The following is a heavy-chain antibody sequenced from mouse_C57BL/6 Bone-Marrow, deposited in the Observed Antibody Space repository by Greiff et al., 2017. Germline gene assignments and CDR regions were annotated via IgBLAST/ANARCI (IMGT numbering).Heavy chain of an antibody. Sequence: DVMLVESGGGLVQPGGSLSLSCAASGFTFTDYYMSWVRQPPGKALEWLGFIRNKANGYTTEYSASVKGRFTISRDNSQSILYLQMNALRAEDSATYYCARWVVTSYWYFDVWGTGTTVTVSS. CDR1: GFTFTDYY. V-gene: IGHV7-3*01. CDR2: IRNKANGYTT. D-gene: IGHD2-2*01. J-gene: IGHJ1*03. CDR3: ARWVVTSYWYFDV.